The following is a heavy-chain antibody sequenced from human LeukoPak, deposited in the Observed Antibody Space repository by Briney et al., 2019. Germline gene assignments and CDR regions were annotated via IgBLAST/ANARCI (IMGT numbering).Heavy chain of an antibody. Sequence: GGSLRLSCAASGFPFSDYYMSWIRQAPGKGLEWVSYISSSGSTIYYADSVKGRFTISRDNAKNSLYLQMNSLRAEDTAVYYCARGDYYDSSEYFDYWGQGTLVTVSS. CDR2: ISSSGSTI. D-gene: IGHD3-22*01. J-gene: IGHJ4*02. CDR3: ARGDYYDSSEYFDY. CDR1: GFPFSDYY. V-gene: IGHV3-11*01.